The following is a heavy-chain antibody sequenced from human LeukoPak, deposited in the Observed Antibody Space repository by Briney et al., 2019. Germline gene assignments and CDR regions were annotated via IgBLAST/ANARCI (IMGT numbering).Heavy chain of an antibody. J-gene: IGHJ4*02. D-gene: IGHD3-10*01. CDR1: GFTFSSYA. Sequence: GGSLRLSCAASGFTFSSYAMSWVRQAPGKGLEWVSAISGSGGSTYYADSVKGRFTISRDNAKNSLYLQMNNLRAEDTAVYYCARELSRTGAFDYWGQGTLVTVSS. CDR3: ARELSRTGAFDY. CDR2: ISGSGGST. V-gene: IGHV3-23*01.